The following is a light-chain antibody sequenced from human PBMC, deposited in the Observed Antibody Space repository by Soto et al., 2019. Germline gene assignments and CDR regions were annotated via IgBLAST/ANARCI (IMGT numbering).Light chain of an antibody. J-gene: IGLJ2*01. CDR2: EDD. V-gene: IGLV2-23*01. CDR1: SSDDGSYNL. CDR3: YSYAGRSTSV. Sequence: QSALTQPASVSGSPGQSITISCTGTSSDDGSYNLASWYQQYPGKAPKLMIYEDDERPSGVSNRFSGSKSGNTASLTISGLQAEDEADYYCYSYAGRSTSVFGGGTKLTVL.